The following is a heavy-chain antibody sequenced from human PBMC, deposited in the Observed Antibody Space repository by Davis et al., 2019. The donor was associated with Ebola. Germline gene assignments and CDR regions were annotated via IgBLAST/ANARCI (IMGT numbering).Heavy chain of an antibody. D-gene: IGHD2/OR15-2a*01. CDR2: LGTSADT. Sequence: GESLKISCAASGFTFSSNSMSWVRRAPGKGLEWVSTLGTSADTYYADSVKGRFTISRDNSKNTLHLQMNSLRVEDTAMYYCVKDTSNIWFDVWGQGTLVTVSA. J-gene: IGHJ3*01. V-gene: IGHV3-23*01. CDR1: GFTFSSNS. CDR3: VKDTSNIWFDV.